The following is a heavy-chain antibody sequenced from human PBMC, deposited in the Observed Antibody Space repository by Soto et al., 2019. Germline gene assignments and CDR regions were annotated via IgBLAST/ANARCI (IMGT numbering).Heavy chain of an antibody. Sequence: SGTLSLTCTVSGGSISSYYWSWIRQPPGKGLEWIGYIYYSGSTNYNPSLKSRVTISVDTSKNQFSLKLSSVTAADTAVYYCARDERITIFGVDNYYYYYGMDVWRQGTTVTVSS. D-gene: IGHD3-3*01. V-gene: IGHV4-59*01. J-gene: IGHJ6*02. CDR1: GGSISSYY. CDR2: IYYSGST. CDR3: ARDERITIFGVDNYYYYYGMDV.